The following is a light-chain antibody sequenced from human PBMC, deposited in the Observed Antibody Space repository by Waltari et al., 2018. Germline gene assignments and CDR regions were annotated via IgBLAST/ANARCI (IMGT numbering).Light chain of an antibody. V-gene: IGKV1-5*03. CDR3: QQYYTNPYI. CDR2: KAS. J-gene: IGKJ2*01. Sequence: DIQMTQSPSTLSAPVGDRVTITCRASQSIRSWLAWYQQKPGKAPKLLISKASTLESGVPSRFSGSGSGTEFTLTISSLQPEDVAVYYCQQYYTNPYIFGQGTKLEIK. CDR1: QSIRSW.